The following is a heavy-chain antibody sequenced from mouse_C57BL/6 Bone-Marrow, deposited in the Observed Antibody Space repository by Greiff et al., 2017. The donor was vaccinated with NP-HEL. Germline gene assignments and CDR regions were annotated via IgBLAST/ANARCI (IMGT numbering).Heavy chain of an antibody. V-gene: IGHV1-85*01. J-gene: IGHJ2*01. CDR2: IYPRDGST. CDR1: GYTFTSYD. CDR3: ARGITTVVGGY. D-gene: IGHD1-1*01. Sequence: QVQLQQSGPELVKPGASVKLSCKASGYTFTSYDINWVKQRPGQGLEWIGWIYPRDGSTKYNEKVKGKVTLTVDTASSTTYMELHSLSSEDTAVYFYARGITTVVGGYWGQGTTLTVSS.